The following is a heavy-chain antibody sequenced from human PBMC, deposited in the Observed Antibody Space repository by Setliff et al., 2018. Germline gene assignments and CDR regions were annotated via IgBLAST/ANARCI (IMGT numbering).Heavy chain of an antibody. CDR3: AGTPARGTTWLSPFDY. V-gene: IGHV4-61*02. Sequence: SETLSLTCTVTGGSFDSGTHYWSWIRQPAGKVPEWIGLIQGTGNTNYNPSPQSRATISIDTSKNQISLKITSVTAADTALYSCAGTPARGTTWLSPFDYWGQGIQVTVSS. CDR2: IQGTGNT. D-gene: IGHD3-9*01. J-gene: IGHJ4*02. CDR1: GGSFDSGTHY.